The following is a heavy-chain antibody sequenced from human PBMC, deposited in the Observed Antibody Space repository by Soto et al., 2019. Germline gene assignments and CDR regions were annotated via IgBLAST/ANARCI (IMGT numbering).Heavy chain of an antibody. CDR1: GFTFSGYG. CDR2: IGTSGHA. D-gene: IGHD3-10*01. CDR3: DRGGGFGEQYSDAFDI. J-gene: IGHJ3*02. Sequence: EVQLVESGGGLVQAGGSLRLSCAASGFTFSGYGMHWVRQAAGESLEWVSVIGTSGHAFYADCVKGRFTITSEDTKNSVYLQMNSLREGDTSMYYCDRGGGFGEQYSDAFDIWGQGTMVTVSS. V-gene: IGHV3-13*01.